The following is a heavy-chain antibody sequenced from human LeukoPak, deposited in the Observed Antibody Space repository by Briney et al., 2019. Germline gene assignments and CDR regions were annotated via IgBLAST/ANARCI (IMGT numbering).Heavy chain of an antibody. CDR2: ISYDGGNK. CDR1: GFTFSSYA. V-gene: IGHV3-30-3*01. J-gene: IGHJ4*02. Sequence: GGSLRLSCAASGFTFSSYAMHWVRQAPGKGLEWVAVISYDGGNKYYADSVKGRFTISRDNSKNTLYLQMNSLRAEDTAVYYCARGHLGSSGWLDYWGQGTLVTVSS. D-gene: IGHD6-19*01. CDR3: ARGHLGSSGWLDY.